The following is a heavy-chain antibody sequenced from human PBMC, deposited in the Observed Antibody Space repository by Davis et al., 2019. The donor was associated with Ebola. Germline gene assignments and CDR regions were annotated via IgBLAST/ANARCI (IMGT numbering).Heavy chain of an antibody. CDR3: ARETARGSEYCSGGSCFPI. J-gene: IGHJ4*02. CDR2: ISSSGSTI. V-gene: IGHV3-11*01. D-gene: IGHD2-15*01. Sequence: PAGSLRLSCAASGFTFSAYYMSWIRQAPGKGLEWVSYISSSGSTIYYADSVKGRFTISRDNAKNSLYLQMHSMRAEDSAEYYCARETARGSEYCSGGSCFPIWGQGTLVTVSS. CDR1: GFTFSAYY.